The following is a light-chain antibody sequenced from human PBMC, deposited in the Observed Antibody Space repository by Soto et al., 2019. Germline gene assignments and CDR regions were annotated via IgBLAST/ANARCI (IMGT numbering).Light chain of an antibody. CDR1: QSLDIY. V-gene: IGKV3-11*01. CDR3: QHRTDFA. Sequence: VLTQSPDTLSLSPGETATLSCRASQSLDIYLAWYPQKPVQAPRLLVYDASNRAIGIPPRFSGSGSGTDFTLTISGLEPEDFAVDYCQHRTDFAFGGGTKVELK. CDR2: DAS. J-gene: IGKJ4*01.